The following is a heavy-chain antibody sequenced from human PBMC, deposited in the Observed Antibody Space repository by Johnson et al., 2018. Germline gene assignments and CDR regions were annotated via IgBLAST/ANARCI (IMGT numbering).Heavy chain of an antibody. D-gene: IGHD3-16*01. Sequence: QLVESGGGLVQPGGSLRLSCAASGFIFTTYSMNWVRQAPGKGPEWVAHISSSGSPIYYADSVKGRFTISRDNARNALYLQMNSLRDEDTAVYYWARGDRGSYWNYFDYWGQGRLVTVSS. CDR3: ARGDRGSYWNYFDY. V-gene: IGHV3-48*02. J-gene: IGHJ4*02. CDR1: GFIFTTYS. CDR2: ISSSGSPI.